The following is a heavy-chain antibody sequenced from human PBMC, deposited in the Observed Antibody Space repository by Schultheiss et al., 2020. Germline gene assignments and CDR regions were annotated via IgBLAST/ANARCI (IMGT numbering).Heavy chain of an antibody. D-gene: IGHD3-22*01. J-gene: IGHJ2*01. CDR2: IYYSGST. CDR1: GGSISSGGYY. Sequence: SETLSLTCTVSGGSISSGGYYWSWIRQHPGKGLEWIGYIYYSGSTYYNPSLKSRVTISVDKSKNQFSLKLSSVTAADTAVYYCARDWGSSGFYGHFDLWGRGTLVNVYS. CDR3: ARDWGSSGFYGHFDL. V-gene: IGHV4-31*03.